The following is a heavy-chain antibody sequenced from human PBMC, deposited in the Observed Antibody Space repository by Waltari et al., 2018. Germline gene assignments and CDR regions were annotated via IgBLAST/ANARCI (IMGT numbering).Heavy chain of an antibody. V-gene: IGHV3-21*01. Sequence: EVQLVESGGGLVKPGGSLRLSCAASGFTFSSYSMHWVRQAPGKGLEWVSSISSSSSYIYYADSVKGRFTISRDNAKNSLYLQMNSLRAEDTAVYYCARWDDGDYGWFDPWGQGTLVTVSS. CDR3: ARWDDGDYGWFDP. CDR1: GFTFSSYS. CDR2: ISSSSSYI. D-gene: IGHD4-17*01. J-gene: IGHJ5*02.